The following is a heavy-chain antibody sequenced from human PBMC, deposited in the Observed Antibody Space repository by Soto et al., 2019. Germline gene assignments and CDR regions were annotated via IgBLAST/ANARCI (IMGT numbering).Heavy chain of an antibody. D-gene: IGHD3-9*01. Sequence: EVQLVESGGGLVQSGGSLRLSCEASGFSFITYWRNWVRQAPGKGLEWLASIKEDGSEKQYVDSVKGRFTISRDNAKNSLYLQINSLSEEDTAVYYCVRAISGSFALWGQGTLVIVSS. CDR1: GFSFITYW. CDR3: VRAISGSFAL. V-gene: IGHV3-7*04. CDR2: IKEDGSEK. J-gene: IGHJ4*02.